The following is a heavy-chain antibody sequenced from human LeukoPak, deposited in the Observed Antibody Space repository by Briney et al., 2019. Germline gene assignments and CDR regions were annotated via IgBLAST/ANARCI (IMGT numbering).Heavy chain of an antibody. D-gene: IGHD3-22*01. CDR1: GYTFTSYG. V-gene: IGHV1-18*01. CDR3: ARGRSRYYDSSGYYRHFDY. CDR2: ISAYNGNT. J-gene: IGHJ4*02. Sequence: ASVKVSCKASGYTFTSYGISWVRQAPGQGLEWMGWISAYNGNTNYAQKLQGRVTMTTDTSTSTAYMELRSLRSDDTAVYHCARGRSRYYDSSGYYRHFDYWGQGTLVTVSS.